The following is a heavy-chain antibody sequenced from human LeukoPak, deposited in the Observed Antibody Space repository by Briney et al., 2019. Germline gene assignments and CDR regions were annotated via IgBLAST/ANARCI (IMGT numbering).Heavy chain of an antibody. CDR3: AKDREYSSGWYP. J-gene: IGHJ5*02. CDR1: GFTFSSYA. V-gene: IGHV3-23*01. D-gene: IGHD6-19*01. CDR2: ISGSGGST. Sequence: GGSLRLSCAASGFTFSSYAMSWVRQAPGKGLEWVSAISGSGGSTYYAGSVKGRFTISRDNSKNTLYLQMNSLRAEDTAVYYCAKDREYSSGWYPWSQGTLVTVSS.